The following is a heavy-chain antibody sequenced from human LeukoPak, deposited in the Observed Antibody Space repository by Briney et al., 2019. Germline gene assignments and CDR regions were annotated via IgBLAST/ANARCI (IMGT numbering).Heavy chain of an antibody. CDR3: AKGIGSGSHHYYYYGMDV. D-gene: IGHD3-10*01. V-gene: IGHV3-23*01. CDR1: GFTFSSYA. J-gene: IGHJ6*02. Sequence: PGGSLRLSCAASGFTFSSYAMGWVRQAPGKGLEWVSAISGSGGSTYYADSVKGRFTISRDNSKNTLYLQMNSLRAEDTAVYYCAKGIGSGSHHYYYYGMDVWGQGTTVTVSS. CDR2: ISGSGGST.